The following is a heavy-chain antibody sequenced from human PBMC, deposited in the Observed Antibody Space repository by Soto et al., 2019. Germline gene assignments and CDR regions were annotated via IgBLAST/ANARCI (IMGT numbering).Heavy chain of an antibody. CDR1: GFTFTSFA. V-gene: IGHV3-30-3*01. J-gene: IGHJ5*02. Sequence: GGSLRPSSAASGFTFTSFAFHWVRQAPGEGMEWVALISHDGRVENYADSVKGRFIISRDNSKKTVYMQMYSLRLEDTGVYYCARDGLPDDFRSGGYWFDPWGQGTQVTVSS. D-gene: IGHD3-3*01. CDR2: ISHDGRVE. CDR3: ARDGLPDDFRSGGYWFDP.